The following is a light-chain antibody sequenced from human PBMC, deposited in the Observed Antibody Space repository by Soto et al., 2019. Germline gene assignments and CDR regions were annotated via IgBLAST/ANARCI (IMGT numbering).Light chain of an antibody. CDR2: EVS. Sequence: QSVLTQPASVSGSPGQSITISCTGTSSDVGGYNYVSWYQQHPGKAPKLMIYEVSNRPSGVSNRFSGSKSGNTASLTISGLQAEDEADYYCSAYSSICPVVVGGGS. CDR1: SSDVGGYNY. V-gene: IGLV2-14*01. CDR3: SAYSSICPVV. J-gene: IGLJ2*01.